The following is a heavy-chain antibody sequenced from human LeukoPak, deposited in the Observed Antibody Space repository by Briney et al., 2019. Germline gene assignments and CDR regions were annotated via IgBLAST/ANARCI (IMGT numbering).Heavy chain of an antibody. CDR3: ARALYDSSAYSDY. CDR1: GFTFSTFA. V-gene: IGHV3-30-3*01. CDR2: ISSDGNNK. D-gene: IGHD3-22*01. J-gene: IGHJ4*02. Sequence: PGGSLRLSCAASGFTFSTFALHWVRQAPGKGLEWVAVISSDGNNKYCSDSVKGRSTISRDNSKNTLSLQMTSLRAEDTGVYYCARALYDSSAYSDYWGQGTLVTVSS.